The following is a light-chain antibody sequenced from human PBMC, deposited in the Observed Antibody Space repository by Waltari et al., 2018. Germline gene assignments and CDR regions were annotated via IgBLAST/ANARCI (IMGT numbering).Light chain of an antibody. CDR3: MKGLQTPPLYT. CDR1: QSLLHSNGHNY. J-gene: IGKJ2*01. V-gene: IGKV2-28*01. Sequence: DTVMTQSPLYLPVTTGAQASISCRSSQSLLHSNGHNYVDWYLQQPGQSHKLLIYVGSNRASGVPDRFSGSGSGTDFTLRISRVEAEDVGVYYCMKGLQTPPLYTFGQGTKLEIK. CDR2: VGS.